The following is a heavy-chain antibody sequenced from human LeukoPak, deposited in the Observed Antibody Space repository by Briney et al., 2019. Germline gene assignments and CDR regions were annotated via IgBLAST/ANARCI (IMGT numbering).Heavy chain of an antibody. CDR1: GFTFSSYS. V-gene: IGHV3-21*01. J-gene: IGHJ6*03. D-gene: IGHD3-10*01. CDR3: ARMGGSGYYYYYYMDV. CDR2: ISSSSSYI. Sequence: GGSLRLSCAASGFTFSSYSMNWVRQAPGKGLEWVSSISSSSSYIYYADSVKGRFTISRDNAKNSLYLQMNSLRAEDTAVYYCARMGGSGYYYYYYMDVWGKGTTVTVSS.